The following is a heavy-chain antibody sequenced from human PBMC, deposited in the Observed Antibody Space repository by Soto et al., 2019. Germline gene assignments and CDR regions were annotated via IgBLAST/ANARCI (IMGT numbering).Heavy chain of an antibody. CDR1: GYTFTSYY. V-gene: IGHV1-46*01. CDR3: ASQYYDFWSGQPQSSYYYYYGMDV. D-gene: IGHD3-3*01. J-gene: IGHJ6*02. Sequence: ASVKVSCKASGYTFTSYYMHWVRQAPGQGLEWMGIINPSGGSTSYAQKFQGRVTMTRDTSTSTVYMELSSLRSEDTAVYYCASQYYDFWSGQPQSSYYYYYGMDVWGQGTTVTVSS. CDR2: INPSGGST.